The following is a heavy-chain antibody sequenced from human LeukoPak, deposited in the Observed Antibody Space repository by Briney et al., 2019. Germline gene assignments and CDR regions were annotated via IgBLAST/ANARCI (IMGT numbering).Heavy chain of an antibody. CDR2: ISPYNGNT. CDR1: GYTFTSYG. D-gene: IGHD3-3*01. CDR3: ARDTHQRYYDFWSGLDNWFDP. Sequence: GASVKVSCKASGYTFTSYGISWVRQAPGQGLEWMGWISPYNGNTNYAQKLQGRVTMTTDTSTSTAYMELRSLRSDDTAVYYCARDTHQRYYDFWSGLDNWFDPWGQGTLVTVSS. V-gene: IGHV1-18*01. J-gene: IGHJ5*02.